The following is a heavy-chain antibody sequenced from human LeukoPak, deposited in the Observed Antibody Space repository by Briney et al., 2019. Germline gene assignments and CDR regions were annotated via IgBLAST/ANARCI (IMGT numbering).Heavy chain of an antibody. CDR2: IYYSGST. CDR1: GGSISSSSYY. Sequence: SETLSLTCTVSGGSISSSSYYWGWIRQPPGKGLEWIGSIYYSGSTYYNPSLKSRVTISVDTSKNQFSLKLSSVTAADTAVYYCARDREAAAAGPDYWGQGTLVTVSS. V-gene: IGHV4-39*07. D-gene: IGHD6-13*01. CDR3: ARDREAAAAGPDY. J-gene: IGHJ4*02.